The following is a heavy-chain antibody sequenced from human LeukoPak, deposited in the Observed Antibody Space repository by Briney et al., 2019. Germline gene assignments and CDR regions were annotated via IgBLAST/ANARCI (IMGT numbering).Heavy chain of an antibody. CDR2: IYYSGST. V-gene: IGHV4-61*01. Sequence: SETLSLTCTVSGGSVSSGSYYWSWIRQPPGKGLEWIGYIYYSGSTNYNPSLKSRVTISVDTSKNQFSLKLSSVTAADTAVYYCASVQGGNDFDYWGQGTLVTVSS. CDR3: ASVQGGNDFDY. D-gene: IGHD1-26*01. J-gene: IGHJ4*02. CDR1: GGSVSSGSYY.